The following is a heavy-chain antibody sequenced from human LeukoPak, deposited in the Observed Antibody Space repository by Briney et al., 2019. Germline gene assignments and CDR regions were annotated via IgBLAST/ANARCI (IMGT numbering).Heavy chain of an antibody. V-gene: IGHV3-23*01. CDR1: GFTFSSYG. CDR3: AKDHPANYFDSGSHFDY. D-gene: IGHD3-10*01. J-gene: IGHJ4*02. Sequence: GGSLRLSCAASGFTFSSYGMSWVRQAPGKGPEWVSTIRATGDRTYYADSVKGRFTISRDNSKSMLYLQMNSLRAEDTAVYFCAKDHPANYFDSGSHFDYWGQGTLVTVSS. CDR2: IRATGDRT.